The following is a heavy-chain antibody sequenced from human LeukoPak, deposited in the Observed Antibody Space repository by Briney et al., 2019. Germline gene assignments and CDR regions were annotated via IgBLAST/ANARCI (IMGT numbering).Heavy chain of an antibody. J-gene: IGHJ4*02. D-gene: IGHD5-18*01. Sequence: GGSLRLSCAASGFTFSSYGMHWVRQAPGKGLEWVAVIWYDGSNKYYADSVKGRFTISRDNSKNTLYLQMNSLRAEDTAVYYCARLTADTDMITQYYFDYWGRGTLVTVSS. CDR3: ARLTADTDMITQYYFDY. V-gene: IGHV3-33*01. CDR1: GFTFSSYG. CDR2: IWYDGSNK.